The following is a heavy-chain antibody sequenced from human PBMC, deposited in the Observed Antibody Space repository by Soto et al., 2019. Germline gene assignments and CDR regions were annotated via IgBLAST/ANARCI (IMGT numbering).Heavy chain of an antibody. D-gene: IGHD1-1*01. Sequence: PSETLSLTCTVAGGSIRGGGYFWSWIRQPPGKGLEWIGNIFYSGTTYYNPSLKSRVTISVDTSKNQFSLKLSSVTAADTAVYFCARGVLYWGQGTLVTVSS. CDR3: ARGVLY. J-gene: IGHJ4*02. V-gene: IGHV4-31*03. CDR1: GGSIRGGGYF. CDR2: IFYSGTT.